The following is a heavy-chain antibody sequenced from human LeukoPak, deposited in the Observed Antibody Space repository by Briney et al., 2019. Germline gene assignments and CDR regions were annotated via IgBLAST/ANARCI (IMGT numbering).Heavy chain of an antibody. V-gene: IGHV1-2*02. J-gene: IGHJ4*02. D-gene: IGHD2-2*01. Sequence: ASVTVSCKASGYTFTSNYIHWVRQAPGQGLEWMGMIYPRDGSTSYAQKFQGRVTMTRDTSISTAYMELSRLRSDDTAVYYCARDYCSSTSCLFDYWGQGTLVTVSS. CDR3: ARDYCSSTSCLFDY. CDR2: IYPRDGST. CDR1: GYTFTSNY.